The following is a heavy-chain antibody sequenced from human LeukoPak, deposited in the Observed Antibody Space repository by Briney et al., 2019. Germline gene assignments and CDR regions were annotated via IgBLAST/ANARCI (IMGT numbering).Heavy chain of an antibody. CDR1: GYTFTSYD. D-gene: IGHD3-9*01. J-gene: IGHJ6*03. CDR2: MNPNSGNT. CDR3: ARGARGYDILYYSYMDV. Sequence: ASVKVSCKASGYTFTSYDINWVRQATGQGLEWMGWMNPNSGNTGYAQKFQGRVTITRNTSISTAYMELSSLRSEDTAVYYCARGARGYDILYYSYMDVWGKGTTVTVSS. V-gene: IGHV1-8*03.